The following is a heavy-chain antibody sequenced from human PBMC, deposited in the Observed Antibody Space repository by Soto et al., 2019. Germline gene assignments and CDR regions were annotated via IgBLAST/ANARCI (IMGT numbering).Heavy chain of an antibody. V-gene: IGHV4-30-2*01. Sequence: PSATLSLTCAISGFSISSGGYSWLWIRQPPGKGLEWIGYIYHSGSTYYNPSLKSRVTISVDRSKNQFSLKLSSVTAADTAVYYCASTKFGGNSRSRAFDIWGQGKMVTV. CDR1: GFSISSGGYS. CDR2: IYHSGST. J-gene: IGHJ3*02. D-gene: IGHD2-21*02. CDR3: ASTKFGGNSRSRAFDI.